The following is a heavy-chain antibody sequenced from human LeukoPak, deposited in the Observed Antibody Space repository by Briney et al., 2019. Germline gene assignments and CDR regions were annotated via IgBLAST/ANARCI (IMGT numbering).Heavy chain of an antibody. CDR1: GYTFTGYY. CDR2: INPNSGGT. V-gene: IGHV1-2*02. D-gene: IGHD2-15*01. CDR3: ARGDCSGGSCYSYGNNWFDP. Sequence: WASVKVSCKASGYTFTGYYMHWVRQAPGQGLEWMGWINPNSGGTNYAQKFQGRVTMTRDTSISTAYMELSRLRSDDTAAYYCARGDCSGGSCYSYGNNWFDPWGQGTLVTVSS. J-gene: IGHJ5*02.